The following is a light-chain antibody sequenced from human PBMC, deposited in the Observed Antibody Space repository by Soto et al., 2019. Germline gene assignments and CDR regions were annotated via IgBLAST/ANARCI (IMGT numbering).Light chain of an antibody. V-gene: IGKV1-5*01. CDR3: QQYNSYWT. J-gene: IGKJ1*01. Sequence: DIQMTQSPSSVSASVGDRVTITCRSSQSISGYLAWYQQKPGKAPKLLIYDASSLESGVPSRFSGRGSGTEFTLTISSLQPDDFATYYCQQYNSYWTFGQGTKVDIK. CDR1: QSISGY. CDR2: DAS.